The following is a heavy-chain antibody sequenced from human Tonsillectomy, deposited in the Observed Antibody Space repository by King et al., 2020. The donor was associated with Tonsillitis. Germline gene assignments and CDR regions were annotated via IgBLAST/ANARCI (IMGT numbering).Heavy chain of an antibody. V-gene: IGHV4-34*01. D-gene: IGHD2-15*01. CDR1: GGSVRDYF. CDR3: ASASRSAHLSSSTDV. Sequence: VQLQQWGAGLLKPSETLSLTCAVYGGSVRDYFWTWIRQPPGKGLEWIGEINHRGSPEYNPSLKSRVTISVDTSKNQFSLRLTSVTAADTAVYYCASASRSAHLSSSTDVCGQGTTVAVSS. CDR2: INHRGSP. J-gene: IGHJ6*02.